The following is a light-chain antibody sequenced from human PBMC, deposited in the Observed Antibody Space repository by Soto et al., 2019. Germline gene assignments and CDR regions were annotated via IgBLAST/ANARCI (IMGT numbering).Light chain of an antibody. J-gene: IGKJ2*01. CDR3: QHYGSSLPDT. CDR1: QSVSSY. CDR2: DAS. V-gene: IGKV3-11*01. Sequence: EIVLTQSPATLSLSPGERATLSCRASQSVSSYLAWCQQKPGQAPRLLIYDASNRATGIPARFSGSGSGTDFTLTISTLEPEDFAVYYCQHYGSSLPDTFGQGTKVDIK.